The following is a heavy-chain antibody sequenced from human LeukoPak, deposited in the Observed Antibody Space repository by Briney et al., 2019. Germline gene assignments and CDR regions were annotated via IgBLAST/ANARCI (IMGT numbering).Heavy chain of an antibody. J-gene: IGHJ5*02. CDR1: GGTFSSYA. Sequence: ASVKVSCKASGGTFSSYAISWVRQAPGQGLEWMGGIIPIFGTANYAQKFQGRVTITADESTSTAYMELSSLRSEDTAVYYCARVSTSFYDILTGYYRDWFDPWGQGTLVTVSS. D-gene: IGHD3-9*01. V-gene: IGHV1-69*01. CDR2: IIPIFGTA. CDR3: ARVSTSFYDILTGYYRDWFDP.